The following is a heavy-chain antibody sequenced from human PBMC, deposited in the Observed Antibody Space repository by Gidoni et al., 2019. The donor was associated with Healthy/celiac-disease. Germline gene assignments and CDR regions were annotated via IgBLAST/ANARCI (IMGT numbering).Heavy chain of an antibody. D-gene: IGHD6-19*01. Sequence: QVQLQQSGPGLVKPSQTLSLTCAISGDRVSSNSAAWNWIRQSPSRGLEWLGRTYYRSKWYNDYAVSGKSRITINPDTSKNQFSLQLNSVTPEDTAVYYCARGDIAVAGIEGDNWFDPWGQGTLVTVSS. CDR2: TYYRSKWYN. CDR1: GDRVSSNSAA. J-gene: IGHJ5*02. V-gene: IGHV6-1*01. CDR3: ARGDIAVAGIEGDNWFDP.